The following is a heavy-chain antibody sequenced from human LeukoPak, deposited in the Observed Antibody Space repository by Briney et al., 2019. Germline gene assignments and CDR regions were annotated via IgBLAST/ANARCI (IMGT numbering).Heavy chain of an antibody. CDR1: GGSISSYY. CDR3: ARGNGGDSSGYYFHY. Sequence: PSQTLSLTCTVSGGSISSYYWSWIRQPPGKGLEWIGYIYYSGSTNYNPSLKSRVTISVDTSKNQFSLKLSSVTAADTAVYYCARGNGGDSSGYYFHYWGQGTLVTVSS. J-gene: IGHJ4*02. V-gene: IGHV4-59*12. D-gene: IGHD3-22*01. CDR2: IYYSGST.